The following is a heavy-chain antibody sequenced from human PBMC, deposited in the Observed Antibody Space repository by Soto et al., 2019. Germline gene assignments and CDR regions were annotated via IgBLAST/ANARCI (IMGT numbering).Heavy chain of an antibody. CDR2: ISSSRSYT. J-gene: IGHJ4*02. V-gene: IGHV3-11*05. Sequence: GSLEPSLSGPGITFSDLYIGWIRQGPGKGLELVSYISSSRSYTNYADSVKGRFTISRDNAKNSLYLQMNSLRAEDTAVYYCARDTMVRGVIIPLDYWGQGTLVTVSS. CDR3: ARDTMVRGVIIPLDY. D-gene: IGHD3-10*01. CDR1: GITFSDLY.